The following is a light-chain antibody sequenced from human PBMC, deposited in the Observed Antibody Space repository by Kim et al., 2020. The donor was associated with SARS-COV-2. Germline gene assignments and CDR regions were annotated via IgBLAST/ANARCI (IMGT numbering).Light chain of an antibody. CDR1: QSVSSY. J-gene: IGKJ4*01. Sequence: LSPGERATLSCRASQSVSSYLAWFQQKPGQAPRLLIYEASNRATGIPARFSGSGSGTDFALSINSLWPEDFAVYYCQHRSSWPLTFGGGTKVDIK. CDR2: EAS. CDR3: QHRSSWPLT. V-gene: IGKV3-11*01.